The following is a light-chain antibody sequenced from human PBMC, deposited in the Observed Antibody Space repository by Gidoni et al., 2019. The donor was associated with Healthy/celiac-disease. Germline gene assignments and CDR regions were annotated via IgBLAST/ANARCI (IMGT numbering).Light chain of an antibody. J-gene: IGLJ1*01. CDR1: SSDAGGYNY. Sequence: QSALTQPASVSGSPGQSITISCTGTSSDAGGYNYVSWYQQHPGKAPKLMIYDVSNRPSGVSNRFSGSKSGNTASLTISGLQAEDEADYCSSYTSSSTLVSVFGTGTKVTVL. V-gene: IGLV2-14*01. CDR3: SSYTSSSTLVSV. CDR2: DVS.